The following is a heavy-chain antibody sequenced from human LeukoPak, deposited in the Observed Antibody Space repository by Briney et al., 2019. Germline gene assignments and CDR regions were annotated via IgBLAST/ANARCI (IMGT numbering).Heavy chain of an antibody. CDR1: GFTFSSYG. V-gene: IGHV3-30*03. CDR3: ARTSTSGSYYPDY. Sequence: PGRSLRLSCAASGFTFSSYGMHWVRQAPGKGLEWVAVISYDGSNKYYADSVKGRFTISRDNSKNTLYLQMNSLRAEDTAVYYCARTSTSGSYYPDYRGQGTLVTVSS. J-gene: IGHJ4*02. CDR2: ISYDGSNK. D-gene: IGHD1-26*01.